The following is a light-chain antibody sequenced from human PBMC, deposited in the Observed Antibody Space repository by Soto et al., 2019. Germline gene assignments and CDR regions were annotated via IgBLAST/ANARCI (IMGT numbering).Light chain of an antibody. CDR3: QQYNKWPRT. Sequence: DIQMTQSPSTLSASVGDRVTITCRASQTISSWLAWYQQKPGRAPKLLIYKASSLESGVPARFSGSGSGTEFTLTISSLQSEDFAVYHCQQYNKWPRTFGQGTKVDI. V-gene: IGKV1-5*03. CDR2: KAS. CDR1: QTISSW. J-gene: IGKJ1*01.